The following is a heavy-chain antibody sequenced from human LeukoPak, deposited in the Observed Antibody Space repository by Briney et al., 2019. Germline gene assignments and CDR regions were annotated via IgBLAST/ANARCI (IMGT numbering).Heavy chain of an antibody. V-gene: IGHV4-39*01. J-gene: IGHJ3*02. CDR3: ARVQRGPRAGAFDI. CDR2: IYYSGST. Sequence: SETLSLTCTVSGGSISSSSYYWGWIRQPPGKGLEWIGSIYYSGSTYYNPSLKSRVTISVATSKNKFSMTLSSVTAAATAVYYCARVQRGPRAGAFDIWGQGTMVTVSS. CDR1: GGSISSSSYY. D-gene: IGHD2-2*01.